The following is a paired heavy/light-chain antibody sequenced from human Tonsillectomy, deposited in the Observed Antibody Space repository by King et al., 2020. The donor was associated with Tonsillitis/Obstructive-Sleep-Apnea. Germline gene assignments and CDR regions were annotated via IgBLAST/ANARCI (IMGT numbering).Light chain of an antibody. CDR2: GAS. V-gene: IGKV1-12*01. Sequence: DIQMTQSPSSVSASLGDRVTITCRASQSISNWLAWYQQKAGKAPKLLIYGASTLQSGVPSRFSGRGSGTDFTLTISNLQPEDFATYYCQQANSFPLTFGGGTKVEIK. CDR1: QSISNW. J-gene: IGKJ4*01. CDR3: QQANSFPLT.
Heavy chain of an antibody. J-gene: IGHJ5*01. CDR1: GFTFSNYG. D-gene: IGHD2-21*01. CDR2: VWYDGTKE. CDR3: AKDGPSNGAGDSGGLGS. V-gene: IGHV3-33*06. Sequence: QVQLVESGGGVVQPGRSLRLSCAASGFTFSNYGMHWVRQAPGKGLEWVAIVWYDGTKEKYADSVKDRFTISRDNSKKMVYLQMNSLRVEDTAVYYCAKDGPSNGAGDSGGLGSWGQGTLVTVSS.